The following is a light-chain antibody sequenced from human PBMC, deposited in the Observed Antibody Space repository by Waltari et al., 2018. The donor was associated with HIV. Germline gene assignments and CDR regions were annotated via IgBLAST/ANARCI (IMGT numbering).Light chain of an antibody. J-gene: IGLJ3*02. Sequence: SALPQPAPVSVSPGQSITISCTGTSSDVGGYNYVSCYQQHPGKAPKLMIYDVSNRPPGVSNRFSGSKSGNTASLTISGLQAEDEADYYCSSYRSSSTWVFGGGTKLTVL. V-gene: IGLV2-14*03. CDR3: SSYRSSSTWV. CDR2: DVS. CDR1: SSDVGGYNY.